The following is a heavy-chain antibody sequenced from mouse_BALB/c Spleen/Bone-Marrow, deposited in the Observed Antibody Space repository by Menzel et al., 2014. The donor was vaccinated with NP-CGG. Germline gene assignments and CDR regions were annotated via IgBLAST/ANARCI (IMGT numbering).Heavy chain of an antibody. CDR1: GFSLTSYG. CDR3: ASPICYDYPLFAY. J-gene: IGHJ3*01. V-gene: IGHV2-9*02. Sequence: ESGPGLVAPSQSLSITCTVSGFSLTSYGVHWVRQPPGKGLEWLGVIWAGGSTNYNSALMSRLSISKDNSKSQVFLKMSSLQTDDTAMYYCASPICYDYPLFAYWGQGTLVTVSA. CDR2: IWAGGST. D-gene: IGHD2-4*01.